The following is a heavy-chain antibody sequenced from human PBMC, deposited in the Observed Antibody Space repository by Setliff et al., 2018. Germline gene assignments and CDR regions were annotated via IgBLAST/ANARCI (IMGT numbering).Heavy chain of an antibody. V-gene: IGHV3-7*01. CDR1: GFTFSRYW. CDR2: IKPDGSEK. J-gene: IGHJ3*01. CDR3: VRNEA. Sequence: GGSLRLSCAASGFTFSRYWMSWVRQVPGKGLEWVANIKPDGSEKYYVDSVKGRFTISRDNAKNSLYLQMNSLRVEDTAVYYCVRNEAWGQGTMVTVSS.